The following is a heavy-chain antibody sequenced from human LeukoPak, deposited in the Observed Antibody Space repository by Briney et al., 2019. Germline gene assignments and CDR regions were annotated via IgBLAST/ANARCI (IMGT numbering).Heavy chain of an antibody. CDR1: GYSFTNYW. D-gene: IGHD4-17*01. V-gene: IGHV5-51*01. Sequence: RESLKISCKGSGYSFTNYWIGWVRQMPGKGLEWMGISYPGDSDTRYSPSFQGQVTISADKSISTAYLQWSSLKASDTAMYYCARHNLYGDFTYWGQGTLVTVSS. CDR3: ARHNLYGDFTY. J-gene: IGHJ4*02. CDR2: SYPGDSDT.